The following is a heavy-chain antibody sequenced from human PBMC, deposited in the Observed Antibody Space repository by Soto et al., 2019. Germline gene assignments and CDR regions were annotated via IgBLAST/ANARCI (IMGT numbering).Heavy chain of an antibody. CDR3: AKEREWLLYYFDY. Sequence: PGGSLRLSCAASGFTFSSYAMSWVRQAPGKGLEWVSAISGSGGSTYYADSVKGRFTNSRDNSKNTLYLQMNSLRAEDTTVYYCAKEREWLLYYFDYWGQGTLVTVSS. J-gene: IGHJ4*02. CDR1: GFTFSSYA. V-gene: IGHV3-23*01. CDR2: ISGSGGST. D-gene: IGHD3-3*01.